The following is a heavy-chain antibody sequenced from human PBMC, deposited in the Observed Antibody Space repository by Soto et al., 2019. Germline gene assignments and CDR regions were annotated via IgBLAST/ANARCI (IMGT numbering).Heavy chain of an antibody. CDR2: INPNSGGT. Sequence: ASVKVSCKASGYAFTGYYMHWVRQAPGQGLEWMGWINPNSGGTNYAQKFQGRVTMTRDTSISTAYMELSRLRSDDTAVYYCARVWDSYYGSGRGAFDIWGQGTMVTVSS. D-gene: IGHD3-10*01. CDR1: GYAFTGYY. V-gene: IGHV1-2*02. J-gene: IGHJ3*02. CDR3: ARVWDSYYGSGRGAFDI.